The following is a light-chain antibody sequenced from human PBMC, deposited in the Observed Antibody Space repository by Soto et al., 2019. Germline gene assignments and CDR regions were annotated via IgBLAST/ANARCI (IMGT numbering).Light chain of an antibody. V-gene: IGKV3-15*01. CDR3: QQYNNWPGT. J-gene: IGKJ4*01. Sequence: EIVITQSPATLSVSPGERATLSCRASQSVSSNLAGYQQKPGQAPRLLIYGASTRATGIPARFSGSGSGTEFTLTIRSLQSEDFAVYYCQQYNNWPGTVGGGTKVDI. CDR1: QSVSSN. CDR2: GAS.